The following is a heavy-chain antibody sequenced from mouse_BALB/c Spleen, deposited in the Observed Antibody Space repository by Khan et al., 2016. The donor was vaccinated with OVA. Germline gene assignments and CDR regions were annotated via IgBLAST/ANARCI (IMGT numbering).Heavy chain of an antibody. D-gene: IGHD4-1*01. Sequence: EVQLQESGTVLARPGASVKMSCKASGYTFTSYWIHWVKQRPGQGLEWLGDIYPGNTDTTYNQKFKGKAKLTAVTSTSTAYMEISSLTNEDSEVYDCSRRNWDVAWFAYWDQGSLVTVAA. CDR2: IYPGNTDT. V-gene: IGHV1-5*01. J-gene: IGHJ3*01. CDR1: GYTFTSYW. CDR3: SRRNWDVAWFAY.